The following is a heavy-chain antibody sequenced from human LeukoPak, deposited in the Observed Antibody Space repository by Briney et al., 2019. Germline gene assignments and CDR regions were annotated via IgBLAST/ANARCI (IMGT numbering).Heavy chain of an antibody. CDR1: GGSVSSGSYY. CDR2: IYYSGTT. J-gene: IGHJ4*02. D-gene: IGHD3-10*01. V-gene: IGHV4-61*01. Sequence: SETLSLTCTVSGGSVSSGSYYWSWIRQPPGKGLEWIGYIYYSGTTSYNPSLKTRVTISIDTSKNQFSLKLSSVTAADTAVYYCARVLRPMASQYYFDYWGQGTLVTVSS. CDR3: ARVLRPMASQYYFDY.